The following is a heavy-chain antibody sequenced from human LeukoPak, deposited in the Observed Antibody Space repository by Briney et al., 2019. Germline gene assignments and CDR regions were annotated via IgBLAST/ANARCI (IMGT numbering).Heavy chain of an antibody. V-gene: IGHV4-34*01. CDR2: INHSGST. CDR3: ARAEIAPFDY. CDR1: GGSFSGYY. Sequence: SETLSLTCAVYGGSFSGYYWSWIRQPPGKGLEWIGEINHSGSTNYNPSLKSRVTISVDTYKNQFSLKLSSVTAADTAVYYCARAEIAPFDYWGQGTLVTVSS. J-gene: IGHJ4*02. D-gene: IGHD2/OR15-2a*01.